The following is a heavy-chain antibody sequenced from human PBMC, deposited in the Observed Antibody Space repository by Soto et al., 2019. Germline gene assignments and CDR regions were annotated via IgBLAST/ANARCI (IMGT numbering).Heavy chain of an antibody. V-gene: IGHV4-4*02. CDR2: IYHSGST. Sequence: QVQLQESGPGLVKPSGTLSLTCAVSGGSISSSNWWSWVRQPPGKGLEWIGEIYHSGSTNYNPSLKSRVTISVDKSKNQFSLKLSSVTAADTAVYYCASSGIAAAGTREENYYYGMDVWGQGTTVTVSS. D-gene: IGHD6-13*01. J-gene: IGHJ6*02. CDR1: GGSISSSNW. CDR3: ASSGIAAAGTREENYYYGMDV.